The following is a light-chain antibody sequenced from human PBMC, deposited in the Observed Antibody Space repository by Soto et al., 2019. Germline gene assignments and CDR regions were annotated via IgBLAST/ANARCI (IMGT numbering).Light chain of an antibody. CDR2: GTD. CDR1: SGSVSISDY. Sequence: QTVVTQEPSISVSPGGTVTLTCGLNSGSVSISDYPSWYQQTPGQAPRTLIYGTDTRSSGVPDRFFGSIVGNKAALTITGAQAEDESDYYCVLYMTSGLRVFGGGTKLTVL. CDR3: VLYMTSGLRV. J-gene: IGLJ3*02. V-gene: IGLV8-61*01.